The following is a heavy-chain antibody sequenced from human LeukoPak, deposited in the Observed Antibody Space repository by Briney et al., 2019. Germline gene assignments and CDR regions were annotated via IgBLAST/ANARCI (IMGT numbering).Heavy chain of an antibody. D-gene: IGHD6-19*01. CDR1: GFTVTNYG. CDR2: IKSKTDGGTT. J-gene: IGHJ4*02. V-gene: IGHV3-15*01. CDR3: SPSGQWPYGY. Sequence: GGSLRLSCAASGFTVTNYGMVWVRQAPGKGLEWVGRIKSKTDGGTTDYAAPVKGRFTISRDDSKNTLYLQMNSLKTEDTAVYYCSPSGQWPYGYWGQGTLVTVSS.